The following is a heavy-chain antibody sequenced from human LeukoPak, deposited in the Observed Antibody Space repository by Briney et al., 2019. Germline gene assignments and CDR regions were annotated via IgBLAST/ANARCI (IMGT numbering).Heavy chain of an antibody. CDR1: GFTLISYS. Sequence: GGSLRLSCAASGFTLISYSMNWVRQAPGKRLEWVSSIISSSSYIYYADSVKGRFTISRDNAKNSLYLQMNSLRAEDTAVYYCARDLLGTVTTFHAFDIWGQGTMVTVSS. V-gene: IGHV3-21*01. CDR2: IISSSSYI. J-gene: IGHJ3*02. CDR3: ARDLLGTVTTFHAFDI. D-gene: IGHD4-17*01.